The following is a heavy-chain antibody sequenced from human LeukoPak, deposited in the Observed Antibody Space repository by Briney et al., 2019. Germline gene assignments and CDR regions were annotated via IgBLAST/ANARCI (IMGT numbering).Heavy chain of an antibody. J-gene: IGHJ3*02. CDR1: GFIFSSYG. CDR2: IRYDGSNK. V-gene: IGHV3-30*02. CDR3: AEGSRAGLNTFDI. D-gene: IGHD1-26*01. Sequence: GGSLRLSCAASGFIFSSYGMHWVRQAPGKGLEWVAFIRYDGSNKYYADSVKGRFTISRDNSKNTLYLQMNSLRADDTAVYYCAEGSRAGLNTFDIWGQGTLVTVSS.